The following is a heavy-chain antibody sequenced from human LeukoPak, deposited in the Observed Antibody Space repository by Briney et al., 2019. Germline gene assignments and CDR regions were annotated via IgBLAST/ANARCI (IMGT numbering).Heavy chain of an antibody. Sequence: GGSLRLSCAASGFTFSSYGMHWVCQAPGKGLEWVAVISYDGSNKYYADSVKGRFTISRDNSKNTLYLQMNSLRAEDTAVYYCAKEVKSSGWFNGMDVWGQGTTVTVSS. CDR2: ISYDGSNK. CDR1: GFTFSSYG. D-gene: IGHD6-19*01. J-gene: IGHJ6*02. CDR3: AKEVKSSGWFNGMDV. V-gene: IGHV3-30*18.